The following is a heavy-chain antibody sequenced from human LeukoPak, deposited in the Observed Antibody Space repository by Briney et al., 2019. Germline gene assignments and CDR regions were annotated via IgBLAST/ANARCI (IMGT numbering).Heavy chain of an antibody. CDR1: GGTFSSYA. CDR3: ARDLWFDGGANDY. V-gene: IGHV1-69*13. J-gene: IGHJ4*02. Sequence: SVKVSCKASGGTFSSYAISWVRQAPGQGLEWMGGIIPIFGTANYAQKFQGRVTITADESMSTAYMELSSLRSEDTAVYYRARDLWFDGGANDYWGQGTLVTVSS. D-gene: IGHD3-10*01. CDR2: IIPIFGTA.